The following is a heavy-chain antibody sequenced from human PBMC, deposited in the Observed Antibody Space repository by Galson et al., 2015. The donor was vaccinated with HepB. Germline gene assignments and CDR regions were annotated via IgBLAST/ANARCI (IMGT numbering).Heavy chain of an antibody. J-gene: IGHJ4*02. D-gene: IGHD6-6*01. CDR3: ARRYSSSADFFDR. Sequence: SLRLSCAASGFTFSYYWMSWVRQAPGKGLEWVANIKQDGSEKYYADSVKGRFTISRDNAKNSLFLQMNSLRAEDTAVYYWARRYSSSADFFDRWGQGTLVTVSS. CDR2: IKQDGSEK. CDR1: GFTFSYYW. V-gene: IGHV3-7*01.